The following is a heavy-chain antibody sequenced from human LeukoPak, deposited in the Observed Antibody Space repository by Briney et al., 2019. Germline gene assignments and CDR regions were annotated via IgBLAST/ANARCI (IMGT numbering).Heavy chain of an antibody. J-gene: IGHJ4*02. Sequence: GGSLRLSCAASGFTFSTYGMHWVRQAPGKGLEWVAVISYDGSNEYYADSVKGRFTISRGNSKNTLYLQMSSLRAEDTAVYYCAKEFNRGLPDYWGQGTLVTVPS. D-gene: IGHD2-21*01. V-gene: IGHV3-30*18. CDR2: ISYDGSNE. CDR1: GFTFSTYG. CDR3: AKEFNRGLPDY.